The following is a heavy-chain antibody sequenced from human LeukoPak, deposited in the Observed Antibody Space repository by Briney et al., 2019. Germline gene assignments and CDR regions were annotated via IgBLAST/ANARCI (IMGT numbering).Heavy chain of an antibody. D-gene: IGHD3-16*02. CDR2: IYTSGST. V-gene: IGHV4-61*02. J-gene: IGHJ4*02. Sequence: SQTLSLTCTVSGGSISSGSYYWSWIRQPAGKGLEWIGRIYTSGSTNYNPSLKSRVTISVDTSKNQFSLKLTSVTAADTAVYYCAGGPPYDYLWGTYPKIWGLGTLVTVSS. CDR3: AGGPPYDYLWGTYPKI. CDR1: GGSISSGSYY.